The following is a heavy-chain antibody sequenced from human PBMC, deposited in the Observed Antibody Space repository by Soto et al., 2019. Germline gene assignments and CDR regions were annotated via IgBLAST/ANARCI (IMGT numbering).Heavy chain of an antibody. CDR2: ISSSSSTI. D-gene: IGHD3-10*01. J-gene: IGHJ6*02. Sequence: GGSLRLSCATSGFTFSDYSMNWVRQAPGKGLEWVSYISSSSSTIYYADSVKGRFTISRDNAKNSLYLQMNSLRAADTAVYYCATPLWFGELLPEPYYGMDVWGQGTTVTVSS. CDR1: GFTFSDYS. CDR3: ATPLWFGELLPEPYYGMDV. V-gene: IGHV3-48*01.